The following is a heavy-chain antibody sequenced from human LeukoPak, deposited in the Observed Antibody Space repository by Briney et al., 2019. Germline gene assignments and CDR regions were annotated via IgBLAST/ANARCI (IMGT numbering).Heavy chain of an antibody. D-gene: IGHD3-16*01. Sequence: PGGSLRLSCAASGFTFSSYAMSWVRQAPGKGLEWVSAISGSGGSTYYADSVKGRCTISRDNSKNTLYLQMHSLRAEDTALYYCAKPVIPSAYQGTYYMDVWGKGTTVTVSS. J-gene: IGHJ6*03. CDR2: ISGSGGST. V-gene: IGHV3-23*01. CDR3: AKPVIPSAYQGTYYMDV. CDR1: GFTFSSYA.